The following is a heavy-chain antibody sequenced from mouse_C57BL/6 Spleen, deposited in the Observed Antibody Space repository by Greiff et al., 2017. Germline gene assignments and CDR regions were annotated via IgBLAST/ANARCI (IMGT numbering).Heavy chain of an antibody. Sequence: QVHVKQSGAELVRPGTSVKVSCKASGYAFTNYLIEWVKQRPGQGLEWIGVINPGSGGTNYNEKFKGKATLTADKSSSTAYMQLIRLTSEDSAVSADARGGYDGSRGYFDYWGQGTTLTVSS. J-gene: IGHJ2*01. CDR1: GYAFTNYL. CDR2: INPGSGGT. V-gene: IGHV1-54*01. CDR3: ARGGYDGSRGYFDY. D-gene: IGHD1-1*01.